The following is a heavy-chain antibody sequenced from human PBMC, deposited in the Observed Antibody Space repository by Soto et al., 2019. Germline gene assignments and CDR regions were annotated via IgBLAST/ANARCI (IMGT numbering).Heavy chain of an antibody. D-gene: IGHD6-13*01. J-gene: IGHJ6*02. CDR3: SRDLRAAGRPGMDV. V-gene: IGHV1-69*01. CDR2: IIPIFGTA. CDR1: GGTFSSYA. Sequence: QVQLVQSGAEVKKPGSSVKVSCKASGGTFSSYAISWVRQAPGQGLEWMGGIIPIFGTANYAQNFQGSVTITADESTSTAYMELSSLRSEDTAVYYCSRDLRAAGRPGMDVWGQGTTVTVSS.